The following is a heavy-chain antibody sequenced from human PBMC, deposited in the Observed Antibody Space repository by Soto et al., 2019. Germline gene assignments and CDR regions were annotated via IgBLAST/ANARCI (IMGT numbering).Heavy chain of an antibody. CDR3: ARDPGRRFDY. D-gene: IGHD1-1*01. Sequence: VQLVESGGGLVQPGGSLRLSCATSGFTFRSYWMTWVRQAPGKGLEGVASIKEDGSEDQYVDSVKGRFTISRDNAENSLYLQMNSLRVDDTAVYYCARDPGRRFDYWGPGTLVTVSS. CDR2: IKEDGSED. CDR1: GFTFRSYW. V-gene: IGHV3-7*03. J-gene: IGHJ4*02.